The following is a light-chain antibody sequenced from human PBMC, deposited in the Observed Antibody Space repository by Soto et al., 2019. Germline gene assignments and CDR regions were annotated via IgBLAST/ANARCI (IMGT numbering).Light chain of an antibody. Sequence: IVLTQSPATLSLSPWERATLSCRASQSVSKNYLAWYQQKPGQPPRLLISGASRRATGIPDRFSGSGSGTDFTLTISSLQPEDFAVYSCQQYSISPITFGQGTRLEIK. CDR3: QQYSISPIT. J-gene: IGKJ5*01. CDR2: GAS. CDR1: QSVSKNY. V-gene: IGKV3-20*01.